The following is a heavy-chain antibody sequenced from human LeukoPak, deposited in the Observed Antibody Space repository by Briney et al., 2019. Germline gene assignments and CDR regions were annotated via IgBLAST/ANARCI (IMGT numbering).Heavy chain of an antibody. CDR3: ARAGRAMVRGVISHWFDP. CDR2: INPNSGGT. CDR1: GYTFTGYY. Sequence: ASVKVSCKASGYTFTGYYMHWVRQAPGQGLEWMGWINPNSGGTNYAQKFQGWVTMTRDTSISTAYMELSRLRSDDTAVYYCARAGRAMVRGVISHWFDPWGQGTLVTVSS. V-gene: IGHV1-2*04. J-gene: IGHJ5*02. D-gene: IGHD3-10*01.